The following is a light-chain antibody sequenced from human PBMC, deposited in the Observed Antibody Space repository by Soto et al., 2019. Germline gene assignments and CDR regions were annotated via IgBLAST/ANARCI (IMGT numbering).Light chain of an antibody. Sequence: EIVLTQSPDTLSLYPGERITLSCRASQSVANNNLAWYRQRPGQSPRLLIYGASSRATGIPDRFSGSGSGTDFTLTISRVEPEDFAVYYCQQYGHSLWTFGQGTKVEIK. V-gene: IGKV3-20*01. CDR3: QQYGHSLWT. CDR1: QSVANNN. J-gene: IGKJ1*01. CDR2: GAS.